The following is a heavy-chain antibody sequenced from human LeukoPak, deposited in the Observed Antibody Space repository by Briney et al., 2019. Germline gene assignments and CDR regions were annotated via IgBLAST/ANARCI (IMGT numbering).Heavy chain of an antibody. CDR2: ISGSGGST. V-gene: IGHV3-23*01. CDR1: GFTFSSYA. J-gene: IGHJ4*02. Sequence: PGGSLRLSCAASGFTFSSYAMSWVRQAPGKGLEWVSAISGSGGSTHYADSVKGRFTISRDNSKNTLYLQMNSLRAEDTAVYYCAKDQDIVVVPAAIGFDYWGQGTLVTVSS. D-gene: IGHD2-2*01. CDR3: AKDQDIVVVPAAIGFDY.